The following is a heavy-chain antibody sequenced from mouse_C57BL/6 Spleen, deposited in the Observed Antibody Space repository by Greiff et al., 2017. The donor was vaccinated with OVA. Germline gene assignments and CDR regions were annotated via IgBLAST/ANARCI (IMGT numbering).Heavy chain of an antibody. J-gene: IGHJ1*03. D-gene: IGHD2-3*01. CDR3: AREAWGLLPGYFDV. V-gene: IGHV1-53*01. Sequence: QVQLQQSGPELVKPGASVKLSCKASGYTFTSYWMHWVKQRPGQGLEWIGNINPSNGGTTYTEKFKSKATLTVDKSSSTAYMQLSSLTSEDSAVYYCAREAWGLLPGYFDVWGTGTTVTVSS. CDR2: INPSNGGT. CDR1: GYTFTSYW.